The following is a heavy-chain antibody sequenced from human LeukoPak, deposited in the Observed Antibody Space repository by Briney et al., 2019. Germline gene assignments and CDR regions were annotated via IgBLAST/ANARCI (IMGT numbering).Heavy chain of an antibody. CDR1: GGSFSTYY. V-gene: IGHV4-34*01. CDR3: ARGPTISETGYFDY. D-gene: IGHD1-1*01. Sequence: SETLSLTCAVYGGSFSTYYWSWIRQSPGKGLGWIAEINHRGDTNYNPSVKSRVTISVDTSKNQFSLKVSSLTAADTAVYYCARGPTISETGYFDYWGQGTLVTVSS. J-gene: IGHJ4*03. CDR2: INHRGDT.